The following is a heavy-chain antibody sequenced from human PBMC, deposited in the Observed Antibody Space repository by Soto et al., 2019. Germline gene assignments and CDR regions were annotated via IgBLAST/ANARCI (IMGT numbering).Heavy chain of an antibody. CDR1: GGSVSSGNDY. CDR2: IYHSGST. CDR3: ARDRRYSGYDTTVTNGRYYYGMDV. J-gene: IGHJ6*02. Sequence: KPSETLSLTCTVSGGSVSSGNDYRSWIRQPPGKGLEWIGYIYHSGSTNYNPSLKSRLTISGDTSKNQFSLKLSSVTAADTAVYYCARDRRYSGYDTTVTNGRYYYGMDVWGQGTTVTVSS. D-gene: IGHD5-12*01. V-gene: IGHV4-61*01.